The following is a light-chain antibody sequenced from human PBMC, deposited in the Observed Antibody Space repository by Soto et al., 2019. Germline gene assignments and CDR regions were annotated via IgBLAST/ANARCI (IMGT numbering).Light chain of an antibody. V-gene: IGLV1-47*01. CDR2: RND. CDR1: TSNIGSNY. J-gene: IGLJ2*01. CDR3: AAWDDSLSAVV. Sequence: QSVLTQPPSASGTPGQTVSISCSGSTSNIGSNYVYWYQQLPGTAPKLLIFRNDQRPSGVPDRFSGSKSGTSASLVISGLQSEDEADYCCAAWDDSLSAVVFGGGTKVTVL.